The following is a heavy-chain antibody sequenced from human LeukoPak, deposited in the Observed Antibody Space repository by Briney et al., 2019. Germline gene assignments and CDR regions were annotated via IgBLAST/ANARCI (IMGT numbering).Heavy chain of an antibody. CDR2: IIPIFGTA. V-gene: IGHV1-69*13. D-gene: IGHD7-27*01. Sequence: SVKVSCKASGGTFSSYAISWVRQAPGQGLEWMGGIIPIFGTANYAQKFQGRVTITADESTSTAYMELSSLRSEDTTVYYCARTQTGDYWYFDLWGRGTLVTVSS. CDR1: GGTFSSYA. CDR3: ARTQTGDYWYFDL. J-gene: IGHJ2*01.